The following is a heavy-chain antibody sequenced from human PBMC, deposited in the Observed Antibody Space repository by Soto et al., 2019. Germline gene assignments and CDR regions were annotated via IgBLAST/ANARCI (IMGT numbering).Heavy chain of an antibody. CDR2: INTYNGYT. D-gene: IGHD4-4*01. CDR1: GYTFTSCG. V-gene: IGHV1-18*01. J-gene: IGHJ6*02. CDR3: ARDLTKALDV. Sequence: GASVKVSCKASGYTFTSCGISWVRQAPGQGLEWMGLINTYNGYTNYPQNFQGRVTMTTDTSTGTVYMELRSLTSDDTAVYYCARDLTKALDVWGQGTTVTVSS.